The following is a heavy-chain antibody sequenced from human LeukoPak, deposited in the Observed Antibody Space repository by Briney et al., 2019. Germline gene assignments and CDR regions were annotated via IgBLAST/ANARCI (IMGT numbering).Heavy chain of an antibody. CDR2: VRQDGSET. CDR1: GFTFSTFW. Sequence: GVLRLSCAASGFTFSTFWMSWVRQAPGKGLEWVANVRQDGSETYYVDSVKGRFFISRDNAENSLYLQMNSLRGDDTAVYFCARGGLYKYGGTSGDYWGQGTLVSVSS. CDR3: ARGGLYKYGGTSGDY. V-gene: IGHV3-7*01. J-gene: IGHJ4*02. D-gene: IGHD3-10*01.